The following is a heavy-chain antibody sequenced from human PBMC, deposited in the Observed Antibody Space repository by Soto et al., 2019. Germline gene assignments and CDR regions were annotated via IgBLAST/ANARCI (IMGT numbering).Heavy chain of an antibody. CDR2: IYYSGST. V-gene: IGHV4-59*01. D-gene: IGHD3-22*01. CDR1: GGSISSYY. Sequence: SETLSLTCTVSGGSISSYYWSWIRQPPGKGLEWIGYIYYSGSTNYNPSLKSRVTISVDTSKNQFSLKLSSVTAADTAVYYCARWGSSGYSADYWGQGTLVTSPQ. CDR3: ARWGSSGYSADY. J-gene: IGHJ4*02.